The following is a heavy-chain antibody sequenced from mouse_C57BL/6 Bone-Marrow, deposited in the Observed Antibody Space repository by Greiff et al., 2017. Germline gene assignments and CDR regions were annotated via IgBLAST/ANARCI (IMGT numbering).Heavy chain of an antibody. J-gene: IGHJ1*03. CDR2: IYPGGGYT. Sequence: LVESGAELVRPGTSVKMSCKASGYTFTNYWIGWAKQRPGHGLEWIGDIYPGGGYTNYNEKFKGKATLTADKSSSTAYMQFSSLTSEDSAIYYCARGDYYGSSYGYFDVWGTGTTVTVSS. D-gene: IGHD1-1*01. CDR3: ARGDYYGSSYGYFDV. CDR1: GYTFTNYW. V-gene: IGHV1-63*01.